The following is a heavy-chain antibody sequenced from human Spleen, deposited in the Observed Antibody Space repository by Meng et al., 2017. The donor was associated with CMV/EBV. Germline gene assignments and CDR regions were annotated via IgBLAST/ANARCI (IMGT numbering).Heavy chain of an antibody. CDR2: TSGSGGST. D-gene: IGHD3-22*01. CDR3: AKDWRYDTTGYTD. Sequence: ASGVPFSAYGMTWVRQAPGKGLEWVAATSGSGGSTYYAVSVKGRFTISRDNHMNILYLRMDSLRAEDSAVYYCAKDWRYDTTGYTDWGQGTLVTVSS. J-gene: IGHJ4*02. V-gene: IGHV3-23*01. CDR1: GVPFSAYG.